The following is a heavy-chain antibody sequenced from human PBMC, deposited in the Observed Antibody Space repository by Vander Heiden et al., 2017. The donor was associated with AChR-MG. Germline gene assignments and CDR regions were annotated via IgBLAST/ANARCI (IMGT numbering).Heavy chain of an antibody. D-gene: IGHD6-19*01. CDR3: ARVADRSGWYSPLDY. CDR1: GFPFSGYG. Sequence: EVQLVESGGGGVKRGGSLRLSCAASGFPFSGYGMNWVRQAQGKGLEWVSSSSSSSSYIYYADSVKGRFTISRDNAKNSLYRQMNSLRAEDTAVYYCARVADRSGWYSPLDYWGQGTLVTVSS. J-gene: IGHJ4*02. V-gene: IGHV3-21*01. CDR2: SSSSSSYI.